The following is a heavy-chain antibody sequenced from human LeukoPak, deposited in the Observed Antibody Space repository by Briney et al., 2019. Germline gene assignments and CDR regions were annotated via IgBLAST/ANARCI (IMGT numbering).Heavy chain of an antibody. CDR2: ISGSGTTM. V-gene: IGHV3-11*01. CDR1: GFTFSDYY. CDR3: GRDFGLTGTKRSFDI. J-gene: IGHJ3*02. D-gene: IGHD1-7*01. Sequence: GGSLRLSCAASGFTFSDYYMGLIRQAPGKGLEWLSYISGSGTTMYYADSVKGRFTISRDNAKNSLDLQMNSLRAEDTAVYYCGRDFGLTGTKRSFDIWGQGTMVTVSS.